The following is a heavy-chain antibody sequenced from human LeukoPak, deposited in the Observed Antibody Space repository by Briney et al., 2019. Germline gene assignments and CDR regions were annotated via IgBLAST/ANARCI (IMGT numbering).Heavy chain of an antibody. D-gene: IGHD3-3*01. Sequence: GASVKVSCKASGGTFSSYAISWVRQAPGQGLEWMGGIIPIFGTANYAQKFQGRVTITADESTSTAYMELSSLRSEDTAVYYCARDIGSPSGFWSGYYKSYYYGMDVWGQGTTVTVSS. CDR3: ARDIGSPSGFWSGYYKSYYYGMDV. CDR2: IIPIFGTA. J-gene: IGHJ6*02. V-gene: IGHV1-69*13. CDR1: GGTFSSYA.